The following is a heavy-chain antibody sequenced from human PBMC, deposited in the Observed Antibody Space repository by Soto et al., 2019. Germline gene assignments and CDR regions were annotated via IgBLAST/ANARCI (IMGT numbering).Heavy chain of an antibody. CDR3: VKDAYLEWFPFDY. Sequence: PWASLGLSCSASGLTFSSYAMHWVRQAPGKVLEYVSAISSNGGSTYYADSVKGRFTISRDNSKNTLYLQMSSLRAEDTAVYYCVKDAYLEWFPFDYWGRGTLDTVSS. D-gene: IGHD3-3*01. CDR1: GLTFSSYA. CDR2: ISSNGGST. V-gene: IGHV3-64D*06. J-gene: IGHJ4*02.